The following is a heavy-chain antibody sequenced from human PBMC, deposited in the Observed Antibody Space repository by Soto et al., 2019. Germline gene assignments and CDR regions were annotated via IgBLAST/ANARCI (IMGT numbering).Heavy chain of an antibody. J-gene: IGHJ4*02. Sequence: QLVESGGGLVQPGGSLRLSCTASGFTFSSFWMSWVRQAPGKGLEWVANIKQDGSQTYYVDSLKGRFTISRDNAENSLFLQMSSLRADDTAMYYRVRHSSVWPPDYWGQGTLVAVSS. V-gene: IGHV3-7*05. CDR2: IKQDGSQT. CDR1: GFTFSSFW. D-gene: IGHD6-19*01. CDR3: VRHSSVWPPDY.